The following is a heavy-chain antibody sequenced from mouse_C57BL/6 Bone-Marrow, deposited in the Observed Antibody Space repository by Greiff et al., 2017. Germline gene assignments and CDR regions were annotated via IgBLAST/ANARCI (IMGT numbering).Heavy chain of an antibody. D-gene: IGHD6-2*01. V-gene: IGHV14-4*01. J-gene: IGHJ2*01. Sequence: EVQLQQSGAALVRPGASVKLSCTASGFNIKDDYMHWVKQRPEQGLEWIGWIDPENGDTEYASKFQGKATITADTSSNTAYLQLSSLTSEDTAVYYCTTPLWRDYWGQGTTLTVSS. CDR2: IDPENGDT. CDR3: TTPLWRDY. CDR1: GFNIKDDY.